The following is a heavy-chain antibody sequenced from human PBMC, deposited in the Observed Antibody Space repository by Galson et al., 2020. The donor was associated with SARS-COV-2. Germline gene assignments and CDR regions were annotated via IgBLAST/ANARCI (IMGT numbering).Heavy chain of an antibody. V-gene: IGHV3-74*01. D-gene: IGHD3-16*01. CDR1: GFASRSYW. CDR2: IYTEGSNT. CDR3: ARGDRGNDYFDY. Sequence: ALHGESLKLYCAASGFASRSYWLHWVRQAPGKGLVWVSRIYTEGSNTLHAVPVKGRFPVSGDNAKHTLYLQMNSLRAEDTAVYYCARGDRGNDYFDYWGQGTLVTVSS. J-gene: IGHJ4*02.